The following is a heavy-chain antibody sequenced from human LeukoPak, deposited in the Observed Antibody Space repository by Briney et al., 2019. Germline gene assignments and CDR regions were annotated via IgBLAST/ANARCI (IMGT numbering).Heavy chain of an antibody. CDR2: IIAGGAST. CDR1: GFTFSNYG. V-gene: IGHV3-23*01. J-gene: IGHJ4*02. D-gene: IGHD1-1*01. Sequence: PGGSRRLSCGASGFTFSNYGMNWGRQATGKGLEGCSAIIAGGASTYFADSVKGRFTISRDNSKNTLYLQMSSLRVEDTAVYYCASRIERIDYWGQGTLVTVSS. CDR3: ASRIERIDY.